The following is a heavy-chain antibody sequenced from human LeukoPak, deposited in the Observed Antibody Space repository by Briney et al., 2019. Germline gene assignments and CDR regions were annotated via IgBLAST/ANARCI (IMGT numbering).Heavy chain of an antibody. D-gene: IGHD3-16*01. CDR3: TYTAIYDRLDF. J-gene: IGHJ2*01. CDR2: IFDNGTI. Sequence: PSETLSLACIASGATFSSCNHYLGWIRQPPGKALEWIGTIFDNGTIYYSQSLKGRVTISVDTSMNQFFMNLKSLTAADTAVYYCTYTAIYDRLDFWGGGTLVTVSS. CDR1: GATFSSCNHY. V-gene: IGHV4-39*01.